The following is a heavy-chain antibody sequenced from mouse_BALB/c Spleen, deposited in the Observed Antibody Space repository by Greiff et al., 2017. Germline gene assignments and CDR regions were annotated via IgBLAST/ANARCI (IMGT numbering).Heavy chain of an antibody. D-gene: IGHD2-4*01. CDR1: GFTFSDYY. CDR2: ISDGGSYT. J-gene: IGHJ3*01. CDR3: ARDEDDYDGFAY. V-gene: IGHV5-4*02. Sequence: EVHLVESGGGLVKPGGSLKLSCAASGFTFSDYYMYWVRQTPEKRLEWVATISDGGSYTYYPDSVKGRFTISRDNAKNNLYLQMSSLKSEDTAMYYCARDEDDYDGFAYWGQGTLVTVSA.